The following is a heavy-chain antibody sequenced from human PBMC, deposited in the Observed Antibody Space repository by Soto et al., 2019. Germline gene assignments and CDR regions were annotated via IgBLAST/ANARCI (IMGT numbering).Heavy chain of an antibody. J-gene: IGHJ4*02. Sequence: EVQLLESGGGLVQPGGSLRLSCAASGFTFSTYAMTWVRQAPGKGLEWISGFSGLGGRGDDTHYADSVKGRFTISRDNSKNTLFLQMDSLRAEDTAVYFCLRGGCGKILDYWGQGILVAVSS. CDR2: FSGLGGRGDDT. D-gene: IGHD1-26*01. CDR1: GFTFSTYA. CDR3: LRGGCGKILDY. V-gene: IGHV3-23*01.